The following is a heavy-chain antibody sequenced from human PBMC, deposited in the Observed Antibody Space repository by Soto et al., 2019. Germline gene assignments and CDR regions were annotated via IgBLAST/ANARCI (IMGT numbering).Heavy chain of an antibody. CDR2: ISAYNGNT. CDR1: GYTLTGYG. V-gene: IGHV1-18*01. D-gene: IGHD3-3*01. J-gene: IGHJ5*02. Sequence: ASVKVSCKASGYTLTGYGISWVRQAPGQGLEWMGWISAYNGNTNYAQKLQGRVTMTTDTSTSTAYMELRSLRSDDTAVYYCARNPITIFGVVMNWFDPWGQGTLVTVSS. CDR3: ARNPITIFGVVMNWFDP.